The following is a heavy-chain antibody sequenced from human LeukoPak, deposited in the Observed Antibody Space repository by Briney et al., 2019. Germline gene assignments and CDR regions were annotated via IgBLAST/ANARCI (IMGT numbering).Heavy chain of an antibody. V-gene: IGHV4-39*07. CDR1: GGSITSSSYY. D-gene: IGHD4-17*01. CDR3: TREYGFMTTVFHAFDI. CDR2: VYYSGNT. J-gene: IGHJ3*02. Sequence: PSETLSLTCTVSGGSITSSSYYWGWIRQPPGKGLEWIGSVYYSGNTYYNSSLKSRVTISVDTSKNQFSLKLSSVTAADTAIYYCTREYGFMTTVFHAFDIWGQGTMVAVSS.